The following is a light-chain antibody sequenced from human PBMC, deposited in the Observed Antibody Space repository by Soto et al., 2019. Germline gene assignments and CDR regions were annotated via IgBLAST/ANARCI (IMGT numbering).Light chain of an antibody. J-gene: IGLJ2*01. CDR1: SSDVGSYNL. V-gene: IGLV2-8*01. CDR2: GVS. Sequence: QSALTQPPSASGSPGQSVTISCTGTSSDVGSYNLVSWHQQHPGKAPKGMIYGVSQLPSGVPDRFSGSKSGNTASLTVSGLQAEDEADYYCSSYAGSSVVFGAGTKLTVL. CDR3: SSYAGSSVV.